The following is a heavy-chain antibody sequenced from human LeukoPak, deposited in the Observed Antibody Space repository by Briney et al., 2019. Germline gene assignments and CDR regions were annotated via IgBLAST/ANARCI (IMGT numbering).Heavy chain of an antibody. Sequence: GGSLRLSCAASRFTFSNFAMGWVRQAPGKGLEWVSAISGSGGSTYYADSVKGRFTISRDNSKNALFLQMNSLRAEDTAVYYCAKSGPYCSSTSCNYFDYWGQGTLVTVSS. V-gene: IGHV3-23*01. CDR1: RFTFSNFA. J-gene: IGHJ4*02. D-gene: IGHD2-2*01. CDR2: ISGSGGST. CDR3: AKSGPYCSSTSCNYFDY.